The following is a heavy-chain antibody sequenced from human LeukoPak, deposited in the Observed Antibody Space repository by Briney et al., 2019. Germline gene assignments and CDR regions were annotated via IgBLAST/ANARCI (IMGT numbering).Heavy chain of an antibody. CDR2: IDWDDDK. CDR1: GFSLSTSGRC. Sequence: SGPALVKPTQTLTLTCTFCGFSLSTSGRCVSWIRQPPGKGLEGLALIDWDDDKYYSTSLKTRLTISKDTYKNQVVLTMTNMDPVDTATYYCARILFLDYYYGMDAWGKGTTVTVSS. J-gene: IGHJ6*04. V-gene: IGHV2-70*01. CDR3: ARILFLDYYYGMDA. D-gene: IGHD2-21*01.